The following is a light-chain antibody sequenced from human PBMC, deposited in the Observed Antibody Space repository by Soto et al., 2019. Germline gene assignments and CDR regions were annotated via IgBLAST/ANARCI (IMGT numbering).Light chain of an antibody. CDR1: QTISTW. CDR3: QQYTNTNNPWM. J-gene: IGKJ1*01. Sequence: VQVTQSPPTLSASVGDRVTITCRASQTISTWMAWYQQKPGKAPKLLVYDASTLQSGVASRFSGSGPGTEFTLIISGLQPDDSATYYCQQYTNTNNPWMFGQGTKVDIK. CDR2: DAS. V-gene: IGKV1-5*01.